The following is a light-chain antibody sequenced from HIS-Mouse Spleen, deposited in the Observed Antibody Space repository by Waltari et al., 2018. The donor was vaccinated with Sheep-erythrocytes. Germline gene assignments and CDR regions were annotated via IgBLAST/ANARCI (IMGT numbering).Light chain of an antibody. CDR2: DVS. CDR1: SRDVGAYNY. J-gene: IGLJ1*01. Sequence: QSALPQPRSVSGSPGQSVTISCTGTSRDVGAYNYVSWYQQHPGKAPKLMIYDVSKRPSGVPDRFSGSKSGNTASLTISGLQAEDEADYYCCSYAGSYNHVFATGTKVTVL. V-gene: IGLV2-11*01. CDR3: CSYAGSYNHV.